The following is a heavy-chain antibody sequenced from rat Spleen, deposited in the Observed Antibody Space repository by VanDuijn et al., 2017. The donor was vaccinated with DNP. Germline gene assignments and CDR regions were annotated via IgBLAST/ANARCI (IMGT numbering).Heavy chain of an antibody. Sequence: VQLVESGGGLVQPGRSLKLSCAASGFTFSNYDMAWVRQAPTKGLEWVASISPSGGSTYYRDSVKGRFIISRDNANSTLYLQMDSLRSEDTATYYCTTWGYGGYWGQGVMVTVSS. CDR3: TTWGYGGY. V-gene: IGHV5-27*01. D-gene: IGHD1-11*01. CDR1: GFTFSNYD. CDR2: ISPSGGST. J-gene: IGHJ2*01.